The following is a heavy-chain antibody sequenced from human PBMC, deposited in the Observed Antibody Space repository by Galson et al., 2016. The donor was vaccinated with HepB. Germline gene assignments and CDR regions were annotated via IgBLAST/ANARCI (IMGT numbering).Heavy chain of an antibody. V-gene: IGHV3-21*01. CDR3: ARDGELGGSYYGRDFDI. J-gene: IGHJ3*02. CDR2: ISSRSNHI. CDR1: GFTFSSYS. D-gene: IGHD1-26*01. Sequence: SLRLSCAASGFTFSSYSMNWVRQAPGKGLEWVSSISSRSNHIYYADTVKGRFTISRDNAKNSLYLQMNSLRAEDTALYYCARDGELGGSYYGRDFDIWGQGTMVTVSS.